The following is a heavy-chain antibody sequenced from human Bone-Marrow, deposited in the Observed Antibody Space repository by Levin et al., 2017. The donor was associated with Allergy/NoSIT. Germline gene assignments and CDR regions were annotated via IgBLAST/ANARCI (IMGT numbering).Heavy chain of an antibody. D-gene: IGHD4-17*01. J-gene: IGHJ4*02. Sequence: GASVKVSCKASGYTFTGYYMHWVRQAPGQGLEWMGWINPNSGGTNYAQKFQGRVTMTRDTSISTAYMELSRLRSDDTAVYYCARSGDYGDYNFDYWGQGTLVTVSS. CDR1: GYTFTGYY. CDR3: ARSGDYGDYNFDY. V-gene: IGHV1-2*02. CDR2: INPNSGGT.